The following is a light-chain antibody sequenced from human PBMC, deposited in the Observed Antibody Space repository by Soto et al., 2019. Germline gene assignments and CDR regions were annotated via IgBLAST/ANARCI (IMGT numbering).Light chain of an antibody. J-gene: IGKJ1*01. CDR2: GAS. Sequence: EIVLTQSPATLSLSPGERATLSCRASQSVSSYLAWYQQKPGQAPRLLIYGASSRATGIPDRFSGSGSGTDFTLTISRLEPEDFAVYNCQQYGTSPPTFGQGTKVDIK. V-gene: IGKV3-20*01. CDR3: QQYGTSPPT. CDR1: QSVSSY.